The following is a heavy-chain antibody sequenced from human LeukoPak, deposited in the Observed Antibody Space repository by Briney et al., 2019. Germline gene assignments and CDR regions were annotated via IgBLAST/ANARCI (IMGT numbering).Heavy chain of an antibody. D-gene: IGHD3-3*01. J-gene: IGHJ4*02. CDR1: GFTFSSYG. V-gene: IGHV3-30*02. Sequence: GGSLRLSCTASGFTFSSYGMHWVRQAPGKGLEGVAFIRYDGSNKYYAVSVKGRFSISRDNSKNTLYLQMNSLRAEDTAVYYCAKDWPIFGVSIGGNDYWGQGTLVTVSS. CDR2: IRYDGSNK. CDR3: AKDWPIFGVSIGGNDY.